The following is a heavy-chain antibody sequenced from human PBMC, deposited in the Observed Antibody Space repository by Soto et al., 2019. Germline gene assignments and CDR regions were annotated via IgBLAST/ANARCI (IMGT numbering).Heavy chain of an antibody. J-gene: IGHJ4*02. V-gene: IGHV3-30*18. CDR2: IPYDGSHQ. CDR1: GFTFSSHG. Sequence: QVHLVESGGGVVQPGRSLRLSCAASGFTFSSHGMHWIRQAPGKGLEWVAVIPYDGSHQYYADSVKGRFSISRDNSKNTLYLQMNSLRAEDTAVYYRAKLRVLEWEVQESDYWGQGTLVSVSS. CDR3: AKLRVLEWEVQESDY. D-gene: IGHD3-3*01.